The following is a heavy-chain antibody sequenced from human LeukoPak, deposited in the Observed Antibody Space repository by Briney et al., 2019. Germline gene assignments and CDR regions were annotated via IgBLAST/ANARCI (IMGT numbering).Heavy chain of an antibody. CDR3: ASTYMWATAMIPGYFDY. CDR2: IYYSGST. D-gene: IGHD5-18*01. Sequence: PSETLSLTCTVSGGSISSSSYYWSWIRQPPGKGLEWIGYIYYSGSTNYNPSLKSRVTISVDTSKNQFSLKLSSVTAADTAVYYCASTYMWATAMIPGYFDYWGQGTLVTVSS. J-gene: IGHJ4*02. CDR1: GGSISSSSYY. V-gene: IGHV4-61*01.